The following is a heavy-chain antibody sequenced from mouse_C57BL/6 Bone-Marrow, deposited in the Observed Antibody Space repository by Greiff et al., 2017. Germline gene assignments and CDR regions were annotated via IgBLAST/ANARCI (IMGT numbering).Heavy chain of an antibody. V-gene: IGHV1-63*01. CDR3: ARSKYYAMDY. J-gene: IGHJ4*01. CDR2: IYPGGGYT. Sequence: QVQLQQSGAELVRPGTSVKMSCKASGYTFTNYWIGWAKQRPGHGLELIGDIYPGGGYTNYNEKFKGKATLTADKSSSTAYMQFSSLTSEDSAIYYCARSKYYAMDYWGQGTSVTVSS. CDR1: GYTFTNYW.